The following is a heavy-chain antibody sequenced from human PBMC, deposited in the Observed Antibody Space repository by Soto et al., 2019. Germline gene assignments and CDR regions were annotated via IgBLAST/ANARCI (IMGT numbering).Heavy chain of an antibody. J-gene: IGHJ4*02. D-gene: IGHD2-15*01. V-gene: IGHV4-59*01. CDR2: IYYSGST. CDR3: ARGGSAVVAAHEQFDY. Sequence: SETLSLTCTVSGGSISSYYWSWIRQPPGKGLEWIGYIYYSGSTNYNPSLKSRVTISVDTSKNQFSLKLSSVTAADAAVYYCARGGSAVVAAHEQFDYWGQGTLVTVSS. CDR1: GGSISSYY.